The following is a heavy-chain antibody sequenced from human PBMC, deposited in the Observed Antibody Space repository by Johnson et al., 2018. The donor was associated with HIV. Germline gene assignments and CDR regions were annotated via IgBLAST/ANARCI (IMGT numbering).Heavy chain of an antibody. J-gene: IGHJ3*02. CDR3: AREVFTIFGATQRCAFDI. V-gene: IGHV3-11*04. CDR1: RFTFSDYY. Sequence: VQLVESGGGLVKPGGSLRLSCAASRFTFSDYYMSWIRQTPGKGLEWVAYISSSGGTIYYADSVKGRFSISRDNAKNSLYLQMNSLRAEDTAVYYCAREVFTIFGATQRCAFDIWGQGTMVTVSS. D-gene: IGHD3-3*01. CDR2: ISSSGGTI.